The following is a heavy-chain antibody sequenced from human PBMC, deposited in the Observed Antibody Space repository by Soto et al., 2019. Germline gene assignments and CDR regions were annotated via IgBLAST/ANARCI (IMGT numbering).Heavy chain of an antibody. Sequence: SETLSLTCTVSGGSISSGDYYWSWIRQPPGKGLEWIGYIYYSGSTYYNPSLKSRVTISVDTSKNQFSLKLSSVTAADTAVYYCARASEGRFMGFDPWGQGTLVTVSS. J-gene: IGHJ5*02. V-gene: IGHV4-30-4*01. CDR1: GGSISSGDYY. CDR2: IYYSGST. D-gene: IGHD3-10*01. CDR3: ARASEGRFMGFDP.